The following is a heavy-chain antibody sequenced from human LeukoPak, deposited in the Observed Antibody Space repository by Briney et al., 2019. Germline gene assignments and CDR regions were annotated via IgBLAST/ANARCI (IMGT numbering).Heavy chain of an antibody. V-gene: IGHV1-46*01. J-gene: IGHJ3*02. D-gene: IGHD2-8*01. Sequence: GASVKVSCKASGYTFTGYYMHWVRQAPGQGLEWMGIINPSGGSPTYAQKFQGRVTMTTDTSTSTVYMELSSLRSEDTAVYYCARESLSAFDIWGQGTMVTVSS. CDR1: GYTFTGYY. CDR3: ARESLSAFDI. CDR2: INPSGGSP.